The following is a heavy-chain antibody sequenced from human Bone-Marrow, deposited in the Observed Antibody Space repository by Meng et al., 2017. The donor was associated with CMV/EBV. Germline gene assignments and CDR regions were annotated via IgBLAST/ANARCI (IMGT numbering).Heavy chain of an antibody. J-gene: IGHJ6*02. CDR2: ISSSSSYI. V-gene: IGHV3-21*01. D-gene: IGHD2-2*01. CDR3: ARVGVSIPAPIGHYYGMDV. Sequence: GESLKISCAASGITFSSYSMNWVRQAPGKGLEWVSSISSSSSYIYYADSVKGRFTISRDNAKNSLYLQMNSLRAEDTAVYYCARVGVSIPAPIGHYYGMDVWGQGTTVTVSS. CDR1: GITFSSYS.